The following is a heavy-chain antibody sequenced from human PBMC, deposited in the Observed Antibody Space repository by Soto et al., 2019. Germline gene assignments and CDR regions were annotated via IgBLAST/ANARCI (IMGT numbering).Heavy chain of an antibody. D-gene: IGHD6-13*01. Sequence: QVQLQESGPRLVKPSGTLSLTCAVSGGSISSSNWWSWVRQPPGKGLEWIGEIYHSGSTNNNPSLKSRVTISVDKSKNQFSLKLSSMTAADTAVYYGARAAMGGSSWPFDYWGQGTLVTVSS. CDR1: GGSISSSNW. V-gene: IGHV4-4*02. J-gene: IGHJ4*02. CDR3: ARAAMGGSSWPFDY. CDR2: IYHSGST.